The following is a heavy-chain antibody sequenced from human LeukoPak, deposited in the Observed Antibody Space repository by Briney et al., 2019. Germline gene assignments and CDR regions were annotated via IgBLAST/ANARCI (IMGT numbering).Heavy chain of an antibody. V-gene: IGHV3-7*01. CDR3: ARDAGKGFDY. CDR1: GFTFSRYW. CDR2: IKDDGRQK. Sequence: PGGSLRLSCVASGFTFSRYWMTWVRQAPGKGLEWVANIKDDGRQKYYVDSVKGRFTISKDDTKNSVFLEMNSLRAEDTAVYYCARDAGKGFDYWGQGALVTVS. J-gene: IGHJ4*02.